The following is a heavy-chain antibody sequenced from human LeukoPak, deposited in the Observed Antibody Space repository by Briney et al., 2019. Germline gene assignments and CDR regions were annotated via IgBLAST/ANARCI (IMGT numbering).Heavy chain of an antibody. Sequence: GGSLRLSCAASGFTFSSIAMSWVRQAPDKGLEWVSTISGSGGGTYYADSVKGRFTISRDDSKNTLYLQMNSLRADDTAVYYCAKDLGRYRNNFFDYWGQGNLATVSS. V-gene: IGHV3-23*01. CDR1: GFTFSSIA. CDR3: AKDLGRYRNNFFDY. D-gene: IGHD1-26*01. J-gene: IGHJ4*02. CDR2: ISGSGGGT.